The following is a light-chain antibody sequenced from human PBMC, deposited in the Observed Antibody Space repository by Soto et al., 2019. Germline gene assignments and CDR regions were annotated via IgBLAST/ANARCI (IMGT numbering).Light chain of an antibody. CDR3: QQYVSSPFT. Sequence: EVVMTQSPATLSVSPGERATLSCRASQSISSDLAWYQQKPGQAPRLLIYGASNRATGIPDRFSGSGSGTDFTLTISRLEPEDFAVYYCQQYVSSPFTFGQGTRLEF. V-gene: IGKV3-20*01. J-gene: IGKJ5*01. CDR2: GAS. CDR1: QSISSD.